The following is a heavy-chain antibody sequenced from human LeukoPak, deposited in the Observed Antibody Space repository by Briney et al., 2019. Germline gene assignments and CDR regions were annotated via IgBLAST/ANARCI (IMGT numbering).Heavy chain of an antibody. CDR2: ISAYNGNT. CDR3: ARFGSVVVVAARF. CDR1: GYTFTSYG. J-gene: IGHJ4*02. Sequence: ASVKASCTASGYTFTSYGISWVRQAPGQGHELMGWISAYNGNTNYAQKLQGRVTMTTVTSTSTHFMELRSLRSDDTAVYYWARFGSVVVVAARFWGQGTLVTVSS. V-gene: IGHV1-18*01. D-gene: IGHD2-15*01.